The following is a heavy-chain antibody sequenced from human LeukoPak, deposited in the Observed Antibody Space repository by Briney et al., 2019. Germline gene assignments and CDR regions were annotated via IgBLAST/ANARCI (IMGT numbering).Heavy chain of an antibody. CDR1: GGSIRSGGDY. D-gene: IGHD3-10*01. CDR3: ARDMASSDAFDF. V-gene: IGHV4-31*03. J-gene: IGHJ3*01. Sequence: SQTLSLTCTASGGSIRSGGDYWSWIRQHPGKGLEWIGYIHYSGNTYYNPSLKSRVIISVDTPKNQFSLNLSSVTAADTAVYYCARDMASSDAFDFWGQGTMVIVSS. CDR2: IHYSGNT.